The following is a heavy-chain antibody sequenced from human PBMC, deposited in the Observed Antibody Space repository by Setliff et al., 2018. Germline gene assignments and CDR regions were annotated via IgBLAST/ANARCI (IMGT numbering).Heavy chain of an antibody. Sequence: GGSLRLSCAASGFTFSNAWVSWVRQAPGKGLEWVGRIKSKTDGGTTDYAAPVKGRFTIARDASKNTLYLQMNSLKTEDTAVYYCTRVGRQRVYYYYGMDVWGQGTTVTVSS. D-gene: IGHD6-25*01. V-gene: IGHV3-15*01. J-gene: IGHJ6*02. CDR2: IKSKTDGGTT. CDR1: GFTFSNAW. CDR3: TRVGRQRVYYYYGMDV.